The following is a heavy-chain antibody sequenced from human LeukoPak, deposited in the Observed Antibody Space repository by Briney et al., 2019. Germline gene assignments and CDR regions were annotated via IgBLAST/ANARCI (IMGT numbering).Heavy chain of an antibody. D-gene: IGHD5-18*01. CDR3: ARRQLWHTRYYYFDY. V-gene: IGHV4-34*01. Sequence: SETLSLTCAVYGGSFSGYYWSWIRQPPGKGLEWIGKINHSGSTNYNPSLKSRVTISVDTSKNQFSLKLSSVTAADTAVYYCARRQLWHTRYYYFDYWGQGTLVTVSS. CDR2: INHSGST. J-gene: IGHJ4*02. CDR1: GGSFSGYY.